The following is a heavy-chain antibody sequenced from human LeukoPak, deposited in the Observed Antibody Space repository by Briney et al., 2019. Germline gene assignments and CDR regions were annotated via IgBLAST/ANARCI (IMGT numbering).Heavy chain of an antibody. Sequence: GGSLRLSCVASGFTFSNYWMTWVRQAPGKGLEWVANIKQDGSEKYYVDSVKGRFTISRDNAKNSLYLQMNSLRAEDTAVYYCARDCSSSSCYGNGVYWGQGTLVTVSS. CDR2: IKQDGSEK. CDR1: GFTFSNYW. D-gene: IGHD2-2*01. J-gene: IGHJ4*02. CDR3: ARDCSSSSCYGNGVY. V-gene: IGHV3-7*04.